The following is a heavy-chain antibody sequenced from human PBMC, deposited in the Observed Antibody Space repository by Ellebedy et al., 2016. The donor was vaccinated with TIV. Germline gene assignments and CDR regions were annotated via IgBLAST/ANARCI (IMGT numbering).Heavy chain of an antibody. Sequence: GESLKISCKASGYDFTTFWIGWVRQMPGRGLEWVGIIFPGYSDTRYSPSFEGQVTITADQSTSTTYLPRRRLRAPDTAMYFCAIHGHGGNSIDSWGQGTLVTVSS. J-gene: IGHJ4*02. CDR2: IFPGYSDT. V-gene: IGHV5-51*01. CDR3: AIHGHGGNSIDS. D-gene: IGHD4-23*01. CDR1: GYDFTTFW.